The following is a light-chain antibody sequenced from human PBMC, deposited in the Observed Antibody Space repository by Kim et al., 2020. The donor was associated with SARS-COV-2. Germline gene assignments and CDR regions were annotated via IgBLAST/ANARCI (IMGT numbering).Light chain of an antibody. CDR2: GAS. J-gene: IGKJ3*01. CDR3: QQFNNWPPLS. CDR1: KSVASD. V-gene: IGKV3-15*01. Sequence: SPGETVTMSCRASKSVASDLAWYQQKPGQAPRLLIYGASTRANGVPARFSGSGSGTDFTLTISSLLSEDFAVYYCQQFNNWPPLSFGPGTKVDIK.